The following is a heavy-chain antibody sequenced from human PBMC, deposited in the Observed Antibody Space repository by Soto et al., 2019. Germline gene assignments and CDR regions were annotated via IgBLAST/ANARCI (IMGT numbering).Heavy chain of an antibody. V-gene: IGHV3-13*01. CDR1: GFTLSGYD. CDR2: IGSAGDT. CDR3: TRKPPTNGMAV. Sequence: EVQLVESGGGLVQPGGSLRLSCAASGFTLSGYDIHWVRQATGKGLEWVSGIGSAGDTYCEDSVKGRFTISRENAKNSLYLQMNSLRVGDTTVYYCTRKPPTNGMAVWGQGTTVTVSS. J-gene: IGHJ6*02.